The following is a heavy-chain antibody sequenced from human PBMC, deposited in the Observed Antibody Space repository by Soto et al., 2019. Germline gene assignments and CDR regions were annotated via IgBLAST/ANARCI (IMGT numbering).Heavy chain of an antibody. CDR2: IKQDGSDK. CDR3: ATDSPFDY. J-gene: IGHJ4*02. D-gene: IGHD4-4*01. V-gene: IGHV3-7*03. Sequence: PGGSLRLSCATSGFTFNSYYMIWVRQAPGKGLEWVASIKQDGSDKFYMDSVKGRFTISRDNSKNSVYLQMNSLTVEDTAVYYCATDSPFDYWGQGTLVTVSS. CDR1: GFTFNSYY.